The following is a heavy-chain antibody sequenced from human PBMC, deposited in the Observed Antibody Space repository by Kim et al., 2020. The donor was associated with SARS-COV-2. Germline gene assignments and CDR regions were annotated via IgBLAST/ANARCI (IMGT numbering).Heavy chain of an antibody. CDR2: IYYSGST. CDR3: ARVPRIAAAGSFYYGMDV. D-gene: IGHD6-13*01. V-gene: IGHV4-61*01. J-gene: IGHJ6*02. CDR1: GGSVSSGSYY. Sequence: SETLSLTCTVSGGSVSSGSYYWSWIRQPPGKGLEWIGYIYYSGSTNYNPSLKSRVTISVDTSKNQFSLKLSSVTAADTAVYYCARVPRIAAAGSFYYGMDVWGQGTTVTVSS.